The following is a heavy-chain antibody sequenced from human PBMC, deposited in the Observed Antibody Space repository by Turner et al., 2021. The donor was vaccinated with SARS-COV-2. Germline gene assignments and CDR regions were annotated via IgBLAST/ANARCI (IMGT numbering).Heavy chain of an antibody. CDR2: FKPEKGEA. J-gene: IGHJ6*02. V-gene: IGHV1-24*01. CDR3: TKDIADYDDGRGQGGGGYGMDV. CDR1: GSSLRQLS. Sequence: QVQLLQSGAEVRKPGASVKVSCKVSGSSLRQLSIHWVRQAPGKGLVWMGVFKPEKGEAIHAQKLKDRVTMMEDSSKNTAYMELSSLKSDDTAVYYCTKDIADYDDGRGQGGGGYGMDVWGQGTTVTVSS. D-gene: IGHD3-22*01.